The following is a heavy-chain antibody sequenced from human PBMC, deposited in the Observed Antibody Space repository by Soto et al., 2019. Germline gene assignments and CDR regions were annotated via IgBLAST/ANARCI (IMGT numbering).Heavy chain of an antibody. CDR2: IRDKANSYAT. CDR3: TRLYCGGDCDFDS. CDR1: SA. Sequence: SAMHWVRQASGKGLEWVGRIRDKANSYATAYTASVKGRFTISRDDSKNTAYLQMNSLKTEDTAVYYCTRLYCGGDCDFDSWGQGTLVTVSS. D-gene: IGHD2-21*02. V-gene: IGHV3-73*01. J-gene: IGHJ4*02.